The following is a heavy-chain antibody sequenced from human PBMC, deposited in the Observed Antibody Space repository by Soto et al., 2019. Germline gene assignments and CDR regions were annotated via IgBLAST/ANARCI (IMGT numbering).Heavy chain of an antibody. CDR1: VYSFTSNW. CDR2: INPADSDI. D-gene: IGHD3-16*01. CDR3: ARHQRDDASRKIDC. V-gene: IGHV5-51*01. J-gene: IGHJ4*02. Sequence: PGESLKISCQGSVYSFTSNWIGWVRQMPGKGLEWMGIINPADSDIKYSPSFQGQVTISADKSIGTAYLQWSSLKASDTAMYYCARHQRDDASRKIDCWGQGTLVTAPQ.